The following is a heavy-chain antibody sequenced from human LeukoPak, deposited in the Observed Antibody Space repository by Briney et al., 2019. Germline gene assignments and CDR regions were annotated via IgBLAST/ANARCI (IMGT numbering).Heavy chain of an antibody. CDR1: GFTVSSNY. D-gene: IGHD3-10*01. Sequence: GGSLRLTCAASGFTVSSNYMSWVRQAPGKGLEWVSVIYSGGSTYYADSVKGRFTISRDNSKNTLYLQMNSLRAEDTAVYYCATPGPYGSGMGLWGQGTLVTVSS. CDR2: IYSGGST. CDR3: ATPGPYGSGMGL. J-gene: IGHJ4*02. V-gene: IGHV3-66*01.